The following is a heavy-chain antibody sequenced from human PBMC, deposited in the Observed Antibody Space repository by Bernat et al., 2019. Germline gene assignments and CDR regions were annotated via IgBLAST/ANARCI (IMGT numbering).Heavy chain of an antibody. Sequence: QVQLVESGGGVVQPGRSLRLSCAASGFTFSSYGMHWVRQAPGKGLEWVAVISYEGSNKYYADSVKGRFTISRDNSKNTLYLQMNSLGAEDTAVYYFAKYTVVTDYYYGMDVWGQGTTVTVSS. CDR1: GFTFSSYG. V-gene: IGHV3-30*18. CDR3: AKYTVVTDYYYGMDV. D-gene: IGHD4-23*01. CDR2: ISYEGSNK. J-gene: IGHJ6*02.